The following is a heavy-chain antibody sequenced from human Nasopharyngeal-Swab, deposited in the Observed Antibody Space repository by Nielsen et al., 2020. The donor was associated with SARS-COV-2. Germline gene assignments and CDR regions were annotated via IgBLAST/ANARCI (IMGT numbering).Heavy chain of an antibody. D-gene: IGHD6-13*01. V-gene: IGHV3-7*01. CDR1: GFTFSSYW. CDR2: IKQDGSEK. CDR3: ARVYGSSWFFDY. Sequence: GESLKISCAASGFTFSSYWMSWVRQAPGKGLEWVANIKQDGSEKYYVDSVKGRFTISRDNAKNSLYLQMNSLRAEDTAVYYCARVYGSSWFFDYWGQGTLVTVSS. J-gene: IGHJ4*02.